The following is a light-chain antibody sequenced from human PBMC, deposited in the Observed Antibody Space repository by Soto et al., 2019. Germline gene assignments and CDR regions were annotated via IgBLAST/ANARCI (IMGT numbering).Light chain of an antibody. V-gene: IGKV3-20*01. CDR3: QHYGDSLSIT. CDR1: QSVSSTY. Sequence: EIVLTQSPGTLSLSPGETATLSCRASQSVSSTYLAWYQQKPGQAPRLLIYGASSRATGIPDRFSGRGSGTDFSLTISRLEPGDFAVYYCQHYGDSLSITFGQGTRLEIK. CDR2: GAS. J-gene: IGKJ5*01.